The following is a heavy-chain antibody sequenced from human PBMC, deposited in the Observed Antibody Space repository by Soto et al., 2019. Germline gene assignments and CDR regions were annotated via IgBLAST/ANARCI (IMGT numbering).Heavy chain of an antibody. CDR1: GFTFSRHA. D-gene: IGHD6-13*01. CDR2: LSDSGGSI. Sequence: GGSLRLSCTASGFTFSRHAMTWVRQAPGKGLEWVSGLSDSGGSIYYADSVKGRFTISRDNSMSTLYLQMNTLRAEDTAIYYCAKVSSSWYAGFFDLWGQGTLVTVSS. V-gene: IGHV3-23*01. CDR3: AKVSSSWYAGFFDL. J-gene: IGHJ4*02.